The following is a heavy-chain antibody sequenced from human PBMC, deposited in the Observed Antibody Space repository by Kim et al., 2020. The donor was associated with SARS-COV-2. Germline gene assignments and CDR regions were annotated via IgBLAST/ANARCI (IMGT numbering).Heavy chain of an antibody. V-gene: IGHV3-9*01. D-gene: IGHD1-20*01. CDR1: GFTFDDYA. Sequence: GGSLRLSCAASGFTFDDYAMHWVRQAPGKGLEWVSGISWNSGSIGYADSVKGRFTISRDNAKNSLYLQMNSLRAEDTALYYCATITSPSPVHAFDIWGQGTMVTVSS. CDR2: ISWNSGSI. CDR3: ATITSPSPVHAFDI. J-gene: IGHJ3*02.